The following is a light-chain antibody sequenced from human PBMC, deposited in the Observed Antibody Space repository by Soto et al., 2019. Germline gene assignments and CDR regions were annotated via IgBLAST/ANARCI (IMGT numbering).Light chain of an antibody. V-gene: IGLV1-44*01. Sequence: QSVLTQPPSASGTPGQRVTISCSGSSSNIGSNTVNWYQQLPGTAPKLLIYSNNQRPSGVPDRFSGSTSGTSASLAITGLQSEDEADYYCAAWDDSLNGKVFGGGTKLTVL. CDR2: SNN. CDR1: SSNIGSNT. CDR3: AAWDDSLNGKV. J-gene: IGLJ3*02.